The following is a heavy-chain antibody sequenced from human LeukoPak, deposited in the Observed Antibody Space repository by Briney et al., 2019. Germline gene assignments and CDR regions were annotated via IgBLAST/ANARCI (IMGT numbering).Heavy chain of an antibody. CDR3: ARDAHYYGDYPYFDY. Sequence: PSETLSLTCTVSGGSISSGSYYWSWIRQPAGKGLEWIGRIYTSGSTNYNPSLKSRVTISVDTSKNQFSLKLSSVTAADTAVYYCARDAHYYGDYPYFDYWGQGTLVTVSS. V-gene: IGHV4-61*02. CDR1: GGSISSGSYY. CDR2: IYTSGST. J-gene: IGHJ4*02. D-gene: IGHD4-17*01.